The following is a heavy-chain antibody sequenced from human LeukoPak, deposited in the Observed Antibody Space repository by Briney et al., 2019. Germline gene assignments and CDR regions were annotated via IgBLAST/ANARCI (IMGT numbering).Heavy chain of an antibody. J-gene: IGHJ4*02. Sequence: YPGGSLRLSCAASGFTFSSYWMHWVRQAPGKGLVWVSRINSDGSSTSYADSVKGRFTISRDNSNDTVFLQMHSLRPDDTAIYYCVRSRIWELLSSFDFWGQGALVIVSS. CDR3: VRSRIWELLSSFDF. D-gene: IGHD1-26*01. CDR1: GFTFSSYW. CDR2: INSDGSST. V-gene: IGHV3-74*01.